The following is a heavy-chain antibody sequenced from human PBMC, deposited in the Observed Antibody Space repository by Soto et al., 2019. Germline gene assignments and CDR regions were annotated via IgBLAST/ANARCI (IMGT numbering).Heavy chain of an antibody. J-gene: IGHJ5*02. CDR2: INPNSGGT. D-gene: IGHD6-13*01. Sequence: ASVKVSCKASGYTFTGYYMHWVRQAPGQGLEWMGWINPNSGGTNYAQKFQGWVTMTRDTSISTAYMELSRLRSDDTAVYYCARERYSSSWSSHNWFDPWGQGTLVTVSS. V-gene: IGHV1-2*04. CDR3: ARERYSSSWSSHNWFDP. CDR1: GYTFTGYY.